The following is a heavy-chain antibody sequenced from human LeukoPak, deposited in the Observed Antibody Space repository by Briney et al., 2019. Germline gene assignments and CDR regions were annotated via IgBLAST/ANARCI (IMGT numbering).Heavy chain of an antibody. Sequence: SETLSLTCTVSGGSISSSSYYWGWIRQPPGKRLGWIGSIYYSGSTYYNPSLKSRVTISVDTSKNQFSLKLSSVTAADTAVYYRARQGLLRSIVVVPAAPDYWGQGTLVTVSS. CDR1: GGSISSSSYY. CDR2: IYYSGST. D-gene: IGHD2-2*01. CDR3: ARQGLLRSIVVVPAAPDY. J-gene: IGHJ4*02. V-gene: IGHV4-39*01.